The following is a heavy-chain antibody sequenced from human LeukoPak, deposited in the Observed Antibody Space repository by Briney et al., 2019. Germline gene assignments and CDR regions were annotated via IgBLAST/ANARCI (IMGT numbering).Heavy chain of an antibody. Sequence: ASVKVSCKASGYTFTGYYMHWVRQAPGQGLEWMGWINPNSGGTNYAQKFQGRVTMTRDTSISTAYMELSRLRSDDTAVYYCARDGELLYYYYYYMDVWGKGTTVTVSS. D-gene: IGHD2-15*01. V-gene: IGHV1-2*02. J-gene: IGHJ6*03. CDR1: GYTFTGYY. CDR2: INPNSGGT. CDR3: ARDGELLYYYYYYMDV.